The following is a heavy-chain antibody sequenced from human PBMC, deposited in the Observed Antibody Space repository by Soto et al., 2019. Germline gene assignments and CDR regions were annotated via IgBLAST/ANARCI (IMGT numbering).Heavy chain of an antibody. Sequence: PSETLSLTCTVSGGSISSGGYYWSWIRQHPGKGLEWIGYIYYSGSTYYNPSLKSRVTISVDTSKNQFSLKLSSVTAADTAVYYRARVSGSYSYYYYGMDVWGQGTTVTVSS. CDR3: ARVSGSYSYYYYGMDV. CDR1: GGSISSGGYY. CDR2: IYYSGST. D-gene: IGHD1-26*01. V-gene: IGHV4-31*03. J-gene: IGHJ6*02.